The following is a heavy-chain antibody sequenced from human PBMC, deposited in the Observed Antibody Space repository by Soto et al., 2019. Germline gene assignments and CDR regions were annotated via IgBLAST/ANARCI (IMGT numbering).Heavy chain of an antibody. Sequence: PGGSLRLSCAASGFTFSSYDMHWVRQATGKGLEWVSAIGTAGDTYYPGSVEGRFTISRENAKNSLYLQMNSLRAGDTAVYYCARDLGMVRGVSSTYYYGMDVWGQGTTVTVSS. CDR3: ARDLGMVRGVSSTYYYGMDV. D-gene: IGHD3-10*01. CDR1: GFTFSSYD. CDR2: IGTAGDT. J-gene: IGHJ6*02. V-gene: IGHV3-13*01.